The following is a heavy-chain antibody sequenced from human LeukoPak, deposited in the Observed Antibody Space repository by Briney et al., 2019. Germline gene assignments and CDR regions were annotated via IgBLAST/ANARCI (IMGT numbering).Heavy chain of an antibody. CDR2: IYSGGST. V-gene: IGHV3-66*01. CDR3: ARERGYFDWSN. CDR1: GFTFSNAW. D-gene: IGHD3-9*01. J-gene: IGHJ4*02. Sequence: GGSLRLSCAASGFTFSNAWMSWVRQAPGKGLEWVSVIYSGGSTYYADSVKGRFTISRDNSKNTLYLQMNSLRAEDTAVYYCARERGYFDWSNWGQGTLVTVSS.